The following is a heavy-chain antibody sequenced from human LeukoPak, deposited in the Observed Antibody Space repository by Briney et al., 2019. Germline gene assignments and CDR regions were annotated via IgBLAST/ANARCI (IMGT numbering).Heavy chain of an antibody. CDR3: AREPTGSRAFDI. CDR1: GFPFSSYS. V-gene: IGHV3-66*02. J-gene: IGHJ3*02. D-gene: IGHD1-14*01. CDR2: IYSGGST. Sequence: GGSLRLSCAASGFPFSSYSMNWVRQAPGMGLEWVSVIYSGGSTYYADSVKGRFTISRDNSKNTLYLQMNSLRAEDTAVYYCAREPTGSRAFDIWGQGTMVTVSS.